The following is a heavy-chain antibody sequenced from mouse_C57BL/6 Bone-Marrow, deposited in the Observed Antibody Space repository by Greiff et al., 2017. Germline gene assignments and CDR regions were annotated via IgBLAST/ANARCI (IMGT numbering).Heavy chain of an antibody. J-gene: IGHJ4*01. Sequence: QVQLQQSGAELVRPGTSVKVSCKASGYAFTNYLIEWVTQRPGQGLEWIGVINTGSGGTDYNEKFTGKATLTADKSSSTACMQLSSLSSEDSAVFFYARGMPLGDYWGRGTSVTVSS. CDR2: INTGSGGT. V-gene: IGHV1-54*01. D-gene: IGHD3-1*01. CDR3: ARGMPLGDY. CDR1: GYAFTNYL.